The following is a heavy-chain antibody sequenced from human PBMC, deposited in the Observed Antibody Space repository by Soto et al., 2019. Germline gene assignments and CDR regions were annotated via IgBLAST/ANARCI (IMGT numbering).Heavy chain of an antibody. CDR3: ARGKWELPDPDFDY. V-gene: IGHV3-33*01. J-gene: IGHJ4*02. CDR2: IWYDGSNK. Sequence: GGPLIVSCAASGFPSSSYVMHWVSKAPGKGLEWVAVIWYDGSNKYYADSVKGRFTISRDNSKNTLYLQMNSLRAEDTAVYYCARGKWELPDPDFDYWGQGTLVTVSS. D-gene: IGHD1-26*01. CDR1: GFPSSSYV.